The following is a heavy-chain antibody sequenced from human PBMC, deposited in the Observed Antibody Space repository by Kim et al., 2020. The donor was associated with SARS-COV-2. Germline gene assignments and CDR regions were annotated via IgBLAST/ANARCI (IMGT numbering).Heavy chain of an antibody. D-gene: IGHD3-3*01. CDR3: ANLASLWSGSDY. V-gene: IGHV3-9*01. CDR2: ICWNSGSI. CDR1: GFTFDNYA. Sequence: GGSLRLSCAASGFTFDNYAMHWVRQAPGKGLEWVSGICWNSGSIGYADSVKGRFTISRDNAKNSLYLQMNSLRAEDTALYYCANLASLWSGSDYWGQGTLVTVSS. J-gene: IGHJ4*02.